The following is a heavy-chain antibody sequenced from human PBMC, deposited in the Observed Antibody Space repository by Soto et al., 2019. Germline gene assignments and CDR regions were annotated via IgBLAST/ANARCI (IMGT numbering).Heavy chain of an antibody. J-gene: IGHJ4*01. D-gene: IGHD3-10*01. V-gene: IGHV3-64D*06. CDR2: INRNGRNK. CDR1: GFTFSNSA. CDR3: VKASEPHPYGSGSYPPY. Sequence: GGSLRLSCSASGFTFSNSAVHWVRQAPGRGLQYVAFINRNGRNKFYGDSVEGRFTVSRDNSKNTLYLQMSSLGADDTARYYCVKASEPHPYGSGSYPPYWGPGTLVTVPS.